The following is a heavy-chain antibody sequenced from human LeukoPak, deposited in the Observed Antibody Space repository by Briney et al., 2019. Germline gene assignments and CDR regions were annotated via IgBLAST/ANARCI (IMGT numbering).Heavy chain of an antibody. CDR1: GYTFTSYD. Sequence: ASVKVSCKASGYTFTSYDINWVRQATGQGLEWMGWMNPKSGNTGYVQKFQGRVTMTRNTSISTAYMELSSLRAEDTAVYYCAKDTAYYYDSSGYYWDYWGQGTLVTVSS. D-gene: IGHD3-22*01. CDR2: MNPKSGNT. V-gene: IGHV1-8*01. J-gene: IGHJ4*02. CDR3: AKDTAYYYDSSGYYWDY.